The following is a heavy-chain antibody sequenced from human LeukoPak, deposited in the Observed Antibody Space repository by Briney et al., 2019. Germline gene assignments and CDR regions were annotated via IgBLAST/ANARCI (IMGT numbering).Heavy chain of an antibody. D-gene: IGHD5-18*01. CDR2: INPNSGGT. CDR3: AREAAMVPGNWFDP. Sequence: GSSVKLYCKPYGYTFTGYYMHWGRQAPGQGLEWMGWINPNSGGTNYAQKFQGRVTMTRDTSISTAYMELSRLRSDDTAVYYCAREAAMVPGNWFDPWGQGTLVTVSP. J-gene: IGHJ5*02. CDR1: GYTFTGYY. V-gene: IGHV1-2*02.